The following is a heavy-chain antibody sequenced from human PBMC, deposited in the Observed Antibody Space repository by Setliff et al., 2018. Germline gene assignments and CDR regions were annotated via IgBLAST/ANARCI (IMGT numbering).Heavy chain of an antibody. CDR2: ISDSGISK. Sequence: GGSLRLSCAASGFAFDKYAISWVRLAPGKGLEWVSAISDSGISKFYANSVKGRFTISRDNFEKTVSLQMNSLRAEDTAVYFCAKDVVSYSDYIYDDWGPGTLVTV. D-gene: IGHD4-17*01. V-gene: IGHV3-23*01. CDR3: AKDVVSYSDYIYDD. CDR1: GFAFDKYA. J-gene: IGHJ4*02.